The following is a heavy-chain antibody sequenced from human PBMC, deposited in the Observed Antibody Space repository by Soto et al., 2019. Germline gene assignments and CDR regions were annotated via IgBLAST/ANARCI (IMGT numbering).Heavy chain of an antibody. D-gene: IGHD2-2*01. V-gene: IGHV4-4*02. CDR2: IYHSGST. J-gene: IGHJ6*02. Sequence: QVQLQESGPGLVKPSGTLSLTCAVSGGSISSSNWWSWVRQPPGKGLEWIGEIYHSGSTNYNPSLKSRVTISVDKSKNQFSLKLSSVTAADTAVYYCARKKGYCSSTSCEEVYYYYGMDVWGQGTTVTVSS. CDR1: GGSISSSNW. CDR3: ARKKGYCSSTSCEEVYYYYGMDV.